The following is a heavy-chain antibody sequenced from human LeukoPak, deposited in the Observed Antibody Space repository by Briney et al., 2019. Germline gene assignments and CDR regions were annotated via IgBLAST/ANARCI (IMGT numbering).Heavy chain of an antibody. CDR3: ARRQTYFDY. CDR2: IYYSGST. V-gene: IGHV4-59*12. J-gene: IGHJ4*02. Sequence: SETLSLTRTVSGGSISPYFWSWIRQPPGKGLEWIGYIYYSGSTNYNPSLKSRVTISVDTSKNQFSLKLSSVTAADTAVYYCARRQTYFDYWGQGTLVTVSS. CDR1: GGSISPYF.